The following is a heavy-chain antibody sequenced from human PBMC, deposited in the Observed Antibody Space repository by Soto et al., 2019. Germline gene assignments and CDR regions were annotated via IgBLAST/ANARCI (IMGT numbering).Heavy chain of an antibody. CDR3: PRGVSTDCSNGVCSYNYYYEMDV. CDR2: INRLSGGI. V-gene: IGHV1-2*06. CDR1: GYTFTAFN. J-gene: IGHJ6*02. Sequence: QVQLVQSGAEVRKPGASVKVSCKTSGYTFTAFNIHWVRQAPGQSPEWLGRINRLSGGIHYSQKFRARVTLTSDRSISTTYMEVNKLTSGDTALYYCPRGVSTDCSNGVCSYNYYYEMDVWGQGTTVTVSS. D-gene: IGHD2-8*01.